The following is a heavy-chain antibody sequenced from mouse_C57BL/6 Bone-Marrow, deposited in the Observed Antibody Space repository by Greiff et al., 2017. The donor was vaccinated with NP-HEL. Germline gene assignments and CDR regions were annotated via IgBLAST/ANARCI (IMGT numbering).Heavy chain of an antibody. CDR3: ARSGYYYGSHWYFDV. V-gene: IGHV14-3*01. CDR1: GFTFKNTY. Sequence: EVQLQQSVAELVRPGASVKLSCTASGFTFKNTYMHWVKQRPEQGLEWIGRIDPANGNTKYAPKFQGKATITADTSSNTAYLQLSSLTSEDTAIYYGARSGYYYGSHWYFDVWGTGTTVTVSS. J-gene: IGHJ1*03. D-gene: IGHD1-1*01. CDR2: IDPANGNT.